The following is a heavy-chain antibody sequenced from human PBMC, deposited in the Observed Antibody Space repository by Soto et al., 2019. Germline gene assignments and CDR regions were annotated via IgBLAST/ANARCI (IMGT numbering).Heavy chain of an antibody. Sequence: QVQLVESGGGVVQPGRSLRLSCAASGFTFSSYGMHWVRQAPGKGLEWVAVISYDGSNKYYADSVKGRFTISRDNSNNTLYQQMNSLRAEDTAVYYCAKTYYDFWSGYYRAMGYWGQGTLVTVSS. CDR1: GFTFSSYG. CDR2: ISYDGSNK. D-gene: IGHD3-3*01. V-gene: IGHV3-30*18. J-gene: IGHJ4*02. CDR3: AKTYYDFWSGYYRAMGY.